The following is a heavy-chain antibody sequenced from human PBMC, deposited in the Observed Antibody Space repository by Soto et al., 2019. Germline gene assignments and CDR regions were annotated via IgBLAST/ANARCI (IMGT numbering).Heavy chain of an antibody. CDR1: GGSISSYY. V-gene: IGHV4-59*01. J-gene: IGHJ4*02. D-gene: IGHD2-2*01. Sequence: QVQLQESGPGLVKPSETLSLMCTVSGGSISSYYWSWIRQPPGKGLEWIGYIYYSGSTNYNPSLKSRATISVATSKHQFSLKRSSVTAADTAVYYCARERRDGYQHYFDYWGPGTLVTVSS. CDR2: IYYSGST. CDR3: ARERRDGYQHYFDY.